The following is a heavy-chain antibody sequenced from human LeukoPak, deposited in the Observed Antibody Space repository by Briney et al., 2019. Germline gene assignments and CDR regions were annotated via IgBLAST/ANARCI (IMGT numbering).Heavy chain of an antibody. CDR3: ARSGRELGAFDI. CDR2: ISWNSGSI. Sequence: GGSLRLSCAASGFTFDDYAMHWVRQAPGKGLEWVSGISWNSGSIGYADSVKGRFTISRDNSKNTLYLQMNSLRAEDTAVYYCARSGRELGAFDIWGQGTMVTVSS. V-gene: IGHV3-9*01. D-gene: IGHD1-26*01. CDR1: GFTFDDYA. J-gene: IGHJ3*02.